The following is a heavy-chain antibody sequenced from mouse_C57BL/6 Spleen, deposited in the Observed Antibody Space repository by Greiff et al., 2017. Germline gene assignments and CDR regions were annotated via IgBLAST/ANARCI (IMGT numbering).Heavy chain of an antibody. CDR3: ARGTVVEGFAY. V-gene: IGHV1-52*01. Sequence: QVHVKQPGAELVRPGSSVKLSCKASGYTFTSYWMHWVKQRPIQGLEWIGNIDPSDSETHYNQKFKDKATLTVDKSSSTAYMQLSSLTSEDSAVYYCARGTVVEGFAYWGQGTLVTVSA. CDR1: GYTFTSYW. D-gene: IGHD1-1*01. CDR2: IDPSDSET. J-gene: IGHJ3*01.